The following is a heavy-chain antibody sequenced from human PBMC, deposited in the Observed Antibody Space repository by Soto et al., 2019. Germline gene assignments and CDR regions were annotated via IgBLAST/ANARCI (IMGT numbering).Heavy chain of an antibody. CDR1: GFTFNSYG. Sequence: QVQLVESGGGVVQPGRSLRLSCAASGFTFNSYGMHWVRQAPGKGLEWVAIIYYDGSNTYYADSVKGRFTISRDSSKNTLYLQMNSLRAEDTALYYCARGGWRANWYFDLWGRGTLVTVSS. CDR3: ARGGWRANWYFDL. CDR2: IYYDGSNT. V-gene: IGHV3-33*01. J-gene: IGHJ2*01. D-gene: IGHD2-15*01.